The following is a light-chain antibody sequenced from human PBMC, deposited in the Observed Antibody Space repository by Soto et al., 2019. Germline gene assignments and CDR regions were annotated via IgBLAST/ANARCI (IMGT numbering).Light chain of an antibody. CDR1: SSDVGGYNY. J-gene: IGLJ1*01. V-gene: IGLV2-11*01. Sequence: QSALTQPRSVSGSPGQSVTISCTGTSSDVGGYNYVSWYQHHPGKAPKFMIYDVNKRPSGVPDRFSGTKPGNTASLTISGRQAEYEADYYCCSYAGTYTHYVFGTGTTVTVL. CDR2: DVN. CDR3: CSYAGTYTHYV.